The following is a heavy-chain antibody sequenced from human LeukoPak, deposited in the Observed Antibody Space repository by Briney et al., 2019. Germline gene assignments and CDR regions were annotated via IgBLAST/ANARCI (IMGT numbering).Heavy chain of an antibody. CDR2: IWDDVTNK. Sequence: GGSLRLPCAASGFTLSRFVMHWVRQAPGKGLEWVACIWDDVTNKYYGDSVKGRFSISRDNSQNTLYLRMNSLSPEDTAVYYCAKEPKDSPMAAIDIWGQGTMVTVSS. D-gene: IGHD5-18*01. V-gene: IGHV3-30*02. CDR3: AKEPKDSPMAAIDI. J-gene: IGHJ3*02. CDR1: GFTLSRFV.